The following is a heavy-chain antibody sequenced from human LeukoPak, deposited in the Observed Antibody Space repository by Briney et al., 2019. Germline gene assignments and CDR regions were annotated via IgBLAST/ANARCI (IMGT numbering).Heavy chain of an antibody. Sequence: PGGSLRLSCAASGFTFSNYWMNWVRQAPGKGLEWVSVISYDESNKYYADSVKGRFTISRDNSKNTLYLQMNSLRVEDTAVYYCAKEGRGALLWFGELLSGWFDPWGQGTLVTVSS. CDR2: ISYDESNK. J-gene: IGHJ5*01. CDR1: GFTFSNYW. CDR3: AKEGRGALLWFGELLSGWFDP. V-gene: IGHV3-30*18. D-gene: IGHD3-10*01.